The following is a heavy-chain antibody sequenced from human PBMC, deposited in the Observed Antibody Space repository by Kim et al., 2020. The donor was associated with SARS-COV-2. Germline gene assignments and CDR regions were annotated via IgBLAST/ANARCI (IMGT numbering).Heavy chain of an antibody. CDR1: GGSISSSSYY. V-gene: IGHV4-39*01. J-gene: IGHJ4*02. CDR3: ARHGAGSSWYYYIKDFDY. D-gene: IGHD6-13*01. CDR2: IYYSGST. Sequence: SETLSLTCTVSGGSISSSSYYWGWIRQPPGKGLEWIGSIYYSGSTYYNPSLKSRVTISVDTSKNQFSLKLSSVTAADTAVYYCARHGAGSSWYYYIKDFDYWGQGTLVTVSS.